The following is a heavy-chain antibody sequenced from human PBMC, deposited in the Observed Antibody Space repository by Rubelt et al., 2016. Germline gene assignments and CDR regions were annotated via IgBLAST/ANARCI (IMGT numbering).Heavy chain of an antibody. CDR3: ASWRAARRVYFDY. CDR1: GGSISSSSYY. D-gene: IGHD6-13*01. J-gene: IGHJ4*02. Sequence: QLQLQESGPGLVKPSETLSLTCTVSGGSISSSSYYWGWIRQPPGKGLEWIGSIYYSGSTYYNPSLKGRVTISVDTSKNHFSLKLSSVTAADTAVYYCASWRAARRVYFDYWGQGTLVTVSS. CDR2: IYYSGST. V-gene: IGHV4-39*01.